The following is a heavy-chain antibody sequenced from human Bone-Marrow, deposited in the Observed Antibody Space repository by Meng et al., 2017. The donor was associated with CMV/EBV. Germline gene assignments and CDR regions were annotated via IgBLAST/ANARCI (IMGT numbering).Heavy chain of an antibody. D-gene: IGHD3-10*01. CDR1: GFTFSSYA. CDR2: ISYDGSNK. V-gene: IGHV3-30*04. CDR3: ARVRFGELLYNYYYGMDV. J-gene: IGHJ6*02. Sequence: GGSLRLSCAASGFTFSSYAMHWVRQAPGKGLEWVAVISYDGSNKYYADSVKGRFTISRDNAKNSLYLQMNSLRAEDTAVYYCARVRFGELLYNYYYGMDVWGQGTTVTVSS.